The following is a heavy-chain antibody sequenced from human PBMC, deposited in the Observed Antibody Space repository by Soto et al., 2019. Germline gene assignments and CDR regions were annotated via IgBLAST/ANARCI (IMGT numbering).Heavy chain of an antibody. Sequence: QVQLVQSGAEVKKPGSSVKVSCKASGGTFSNFAISWVRQAPGQGLEWMGGIIPMFNTTNYGQKFQGRVTITADESTGAAYMELSSLRSEDSAVYYXXXXXXXXXXXXXXXXXYGMDVWGQGTTVAVX. J-gene: IGHJ6*02. CDR1: GGTFSNFA. V-gene: IGHV1-69*12. CDR3: XXXXXXXXXXXXXXXXYGMDV. CDR2: IIPMFNTT.